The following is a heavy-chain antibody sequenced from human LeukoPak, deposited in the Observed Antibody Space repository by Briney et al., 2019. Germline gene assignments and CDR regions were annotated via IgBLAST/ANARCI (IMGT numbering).Heavy chain of an antibody. CDR3: ARGYCSGNSCRLFDY. Sequence: PGGSLRLSCAASGFTFDDYGMAWVRQAPGKGLEWVSGVTWNAGSTGYADSVKGRFTISRDNAKSSLYLQMNSLRAEDTALYYCARGYCSGNSCRLFDYCGQGTLVTVSS. D-gene: IGHD2-15*01. CDR1: GFTFDDYG. V-gene: IGHV3-20*04. CDR2: VTWNAGST. J-gene: IGHJ4*02.